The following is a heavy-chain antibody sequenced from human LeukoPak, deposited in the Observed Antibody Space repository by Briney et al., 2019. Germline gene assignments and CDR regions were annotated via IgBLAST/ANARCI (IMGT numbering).Heavy chain of an antibody. J-gene: IGHJ4*02. D-gene: IGHD5-24*01. CDR2: ISYDGSNK. V-gene: IGHV3-30-3*01. CDR3: ATETPRRGETRDGYR. Sequence: PGGSLGLSCAVSGFTFSSCAMHWVRQAPGKGLEWVAVISYDGSNKYYADSVKGRFTISRDNSKNTLYLQINSLRVEDTAVYYCATETPRRGETRDGYRWGQGTLVTVSS. CDR1: GFTFSSCA.